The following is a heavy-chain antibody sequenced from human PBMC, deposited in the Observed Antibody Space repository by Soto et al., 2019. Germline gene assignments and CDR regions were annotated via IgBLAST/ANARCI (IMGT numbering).Heavy chain of an antibody. D-gene: IGHD1-1*01. J-gene: IGHJ4*02. CDR3: ARPRTVATTKGYDY. CDR1: GGTFSNYP. CDR2: IIPICGIA. Sequence: GASVKVSCKASGGTFSNYPISWVRQAPGQGLEWMGAIIPICGIANYAQKFQGRVTITADESASTAYMELSSLTSADTALYYCARPRTVATTKGYDYWGQGTLVTV. V-gene: IGHV1-69*13.